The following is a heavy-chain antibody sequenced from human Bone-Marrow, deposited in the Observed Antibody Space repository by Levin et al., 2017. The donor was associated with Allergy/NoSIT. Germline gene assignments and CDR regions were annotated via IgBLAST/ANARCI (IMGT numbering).Heavy chain of an antibody. V-gene: IGHV4-59*08. CDR2: IYHGGST. CDR3: ARRARAGGYDGYNWLDP. D-gene: IGHD5-12*01. CDR1: GDSVSHYY. Sequence: SQTLSLTCAVSGDSVSHYYWSWIRQSPGRGLEWLGYIYHGGSTNYNPSLKSRVSISLDTSRNEFSLSLTSMTAADTAVYYCARRARAGGYDGYNWLDPWGQGTLVTVSS. J-gene: IGHJ5*02.